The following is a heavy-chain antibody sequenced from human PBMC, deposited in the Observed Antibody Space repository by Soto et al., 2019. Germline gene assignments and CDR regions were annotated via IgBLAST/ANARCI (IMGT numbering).Heavy chain of an antibody. CDR3: AKDVEGGSLFRGAFDY. CDR1: RFTFTSYA. V-gene: IGHV3-23*01. CDR2: ISASGGAT. J-gene: IGHJ4*02. D-gene: IGHD1-26*01. Sequence: GGSLRLSCVASRFTFTSYAMSWVRQAPGKGLEWVAAISASGGATIHADSVKGRLTISRDNSKNTLYLQMNSLRAEDTAVYYCAKDVEGGSLFRGAFDYWGQGTQVTVS.